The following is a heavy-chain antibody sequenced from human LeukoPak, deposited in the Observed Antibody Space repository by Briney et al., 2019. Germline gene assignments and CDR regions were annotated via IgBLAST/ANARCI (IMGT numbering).Heavy chain of an antibody. Sequence: GRSLRLSCTASGFTFGDYAMSWFRQAPGKGLEWVGFIRSKAYGGITEYAASVKGRFTISRDDSKSIAYLQMNSLKTEDTAVYYCNRDARDGAFFALNYDFWSGYSPFDYWGQGTLVTVSS. D-gene: IGHD3-3*01. CDR2: IRSKAYGGIT. J-gene: IGHJ4*02. V-gene: IGHV3-49*03. CDR3: NRDARDGAFFALNYDFWSGYSPFDY. CDR1: GFTFGDYA.